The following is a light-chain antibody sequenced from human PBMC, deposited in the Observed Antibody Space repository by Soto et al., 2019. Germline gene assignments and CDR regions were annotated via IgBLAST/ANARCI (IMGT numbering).Light chain of an antibody. J-gene: IGKJ1*01. CDR3: QHYNSYGT. Sequence: IQMTQSPSTLSASVGDRVTITCRASQSISSWLAWYQQKPGKVPKLLIYKASSLQSGVPSRFSGSGSGTEFTLTISSLQPDDFATYYCQHYNSYGTFGQGTKVDIK. CDR1: QSISSW. CDR2: KAS. V-gene: IGKV1-5*03.